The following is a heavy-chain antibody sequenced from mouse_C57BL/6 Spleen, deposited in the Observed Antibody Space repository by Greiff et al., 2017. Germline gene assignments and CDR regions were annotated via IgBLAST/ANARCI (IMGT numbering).Heavy chain of an antibody. J-gene: IGHJ1*03. CDR2: IDPEDGDT. CDR1: GFNIKDYY. D-gene: IGHD1-1*01. CDR3: TTKSSYDDWYFDV. Sequence: EVQLQQSGAELVRPGASVKLSCTASGFNIKDYYMHWVKQRPEQGLEWIGRIDPEDGDTEYAPKFQGKATMTADTSSNTAYLQLSSLTSEDTAVYYCTTKSSYDDWYFDVWGTGTTVTVSS. V-gene: IGHV14-1*01.